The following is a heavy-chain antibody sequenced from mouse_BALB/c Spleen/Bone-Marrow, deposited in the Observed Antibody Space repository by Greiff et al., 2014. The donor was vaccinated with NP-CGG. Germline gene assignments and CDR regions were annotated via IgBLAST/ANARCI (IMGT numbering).Heavy chain of an antibody. CDR1: GYSITSGYY. Sequence: QSGPGLVKPSQSLSLTCSVTGYSITSGYYWNWIRQFPGNKMEWMGYISYDGTNNYNPSLKNRISITHDTSKNQFFLKLNSVTTEDTATYYCARDGNYAWFTYWGQGTLVTVSA. CDR3: ARDGNYAWFTY. J-gene: IGHJ3*01. D-gene: IGHD2-1*01. V-gene: IGHV3-6*01. CDR2: ISYDGTN.